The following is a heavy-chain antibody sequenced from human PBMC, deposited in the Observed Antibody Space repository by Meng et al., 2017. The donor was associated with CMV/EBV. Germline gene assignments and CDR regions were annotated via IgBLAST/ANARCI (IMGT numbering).Heavy chain of an antibody. CDR2: INHSGST. Sequence: TLSRTCAVYGGSFSGYYWSWIRQPPGKGLEWIGEINHSGSTNYNPSLKRRVTISVDTSKNQFSLKLSSVTAADTAVYYCARGGPFDPWGQGTLVTVSS. V-gene: IGHV4-34*01. CDR1: GGSFSGYY. CDR3: ARGGPFDP. J-gene: IGHJ5*02.